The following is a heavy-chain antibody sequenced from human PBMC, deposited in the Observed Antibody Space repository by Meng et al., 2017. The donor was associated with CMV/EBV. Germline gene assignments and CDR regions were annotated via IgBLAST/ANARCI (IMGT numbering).Heavy chain of an antibody. J-gene: IGHJ6*02. CDR2: TRNKANSYTT. CDR3: ARFHYYYGMDV. CDR1: GFTFSDHY. V-gene: IGHV3-72*01. Sequence: GESLKISCAASGFTFSDHYMDWVRQAPGKGLEWVGRTRNKANSYTTEYAASAKGRFTISRDDSKNSLYLQMNSLKTEDTAVYYCARFHYYYGMDVWGQGTTVTVSS.